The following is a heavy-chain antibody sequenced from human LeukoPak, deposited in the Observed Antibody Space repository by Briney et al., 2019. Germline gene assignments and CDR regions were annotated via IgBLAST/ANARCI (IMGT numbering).Heavy chain of an antibody. J-gene: IGHJ4*02. Sequence: PGGSLRLSCAASGFTFSSYWMSWVRQAPGKGLEWVSSISSSSRFIYYADSVKGRFTISRDNAKNSLFLQMNSLRAEDTAVYYCARDYYDRSGYWGLDYWGQGTLVTVSS. D-gene: IGHD3-22*01. V-gene: IGHV3-21*06. CDR1: GFTFSSYW. CDR2: ISSSSRFI. CDR3: ARDYYDRSGYWGLDY.